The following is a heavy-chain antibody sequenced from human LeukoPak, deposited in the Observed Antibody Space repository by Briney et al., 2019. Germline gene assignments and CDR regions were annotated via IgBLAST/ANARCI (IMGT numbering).Heavy chain of an antibody. CDR1: GFTFSSYS. Sequence: GGSLRLSCAASGFTFSSYSMNWVRQAPGKGLEWVSSISSSSSYIYYADSVKGRFTISRDNAKNSLYLQMNSLRAEDTAVYYCARDPPYCSSTSCCAGGIDYWGQGTLVTVSS. J-gene: IGHJ4*02. D-gene: IGHD2-2*01. CDR2: ISSSSSYI. V-gene: IGHV3-21*01. CDR3: ARDPPYCSSTSCCAGGIDY.